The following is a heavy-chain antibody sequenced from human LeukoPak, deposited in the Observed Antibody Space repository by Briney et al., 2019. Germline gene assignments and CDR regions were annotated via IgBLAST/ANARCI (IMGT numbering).Heavy chain of an antibody. J-gene: IGHJ5*02. V-gene: IGHV1-69*04. Sequence: ASVNVSCTASGGTFSSYAISWVRQAPGQGLEWMGRIIPILGIANYAQKFQGRVTITADKSTSTAYMELSSLRSEDTAVYYWARGMTTVTTRPFDPWGRETLVSLSS. CDR1: GGTFSSYA. CDR3: ARGMTTVTTRPFDP. D-gene: IGHD4-17*01. CDR2: IIPILGIA.